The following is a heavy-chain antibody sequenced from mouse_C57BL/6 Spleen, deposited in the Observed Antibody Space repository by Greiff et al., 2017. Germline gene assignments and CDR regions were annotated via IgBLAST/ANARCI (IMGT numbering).Heavy chain of an antibody. V-gene: IGHV5-16*01. J-gene: IGHJ4*01. CDR1: GFTFSDYY. D-gene: IGHD1-2*01. CDR2: INYDGSST. CDR3: ARETAGAMDY. Sequence: EVKLVESEGGLVQPGRSMTLSCTASGFTFSDYYMAWVRQVPEKGLEWVANINYDGSSTYYLDSLKSRFIISRDTAKNILYLQRSSLKSEDTATYYCARETAGAMDYWGQGTSVTVSS.